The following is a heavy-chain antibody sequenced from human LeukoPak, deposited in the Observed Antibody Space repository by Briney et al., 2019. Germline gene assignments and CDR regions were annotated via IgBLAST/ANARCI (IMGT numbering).Heavy chain of an antibody. CDR2: IYYSGST. CDR1: GGSISSGGYY. D-gene: IGHD3-16*01. Sequence: PSETLSLTCTVSGGSISSGGYYWSWIRQHPGKGLEWIGYIYYSGSTYYSPSLKSRVTISVDTSKNQFSLKLSSVTAADTAVYYCARDIPGEGAFDIWGQGTMVTVSS. CDR3: ARDIPGEGAFDI. V-gene: IGHV4-31*03. J-gene: IGHJ3*02.